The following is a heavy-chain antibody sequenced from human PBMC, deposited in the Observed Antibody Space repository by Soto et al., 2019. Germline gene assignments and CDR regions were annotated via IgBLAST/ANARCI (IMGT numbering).Heavy chain of an antibody. J-gene: IGHJ4*02. D-gene: IGHD2-2*01. CDR2: ISYDGSNK. CDR3: ARVAPPLCSSNSCHDLLRDY. V-gene: IGHV3-30-3*01. Sequence: QVQLVESGGGVVQPGRSLRLSCAASGFTFSSYAMHWVRQAPGKGLEWVAVISYDGSNKYYADSVKGRFTISRDNSKNTLYLQMNSLRAEDTAVYYCARVAPPLCSSNSCHDLLRDYWGQGTLVTVSS. CDR1: GFTFSSYA.